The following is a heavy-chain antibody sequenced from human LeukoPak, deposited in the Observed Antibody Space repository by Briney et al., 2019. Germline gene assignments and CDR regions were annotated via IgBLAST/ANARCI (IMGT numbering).Heavy chain of an antibody. Sequence: PSETLSLTCAVSGGSLSGSLYYRGWIRQPPGKGLEWIGSIYYTGSPYYNPSLMTRLTMSVDTSRNQFSLKLRSVTAADTAVYYCARAPSPSSGSYGYYFDYWGQGTLVTVSS. CDR2: IYYTGSP. V-gene: IGHV4-39*07. CDR1: GGSLSGSLYY. D-gene: IGHD1-26*01. J-gene: IGHJ4*02. CDR3: ARAPSPSSGSYGYYFDY.